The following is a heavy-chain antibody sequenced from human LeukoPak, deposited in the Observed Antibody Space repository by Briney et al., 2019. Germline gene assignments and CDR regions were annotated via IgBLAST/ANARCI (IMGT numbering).Heavy chain of an antibody. CDR3: ARESSRDGWPFDY. J-gene: IGHJ4*02. D-gene: IGHD5-24*01. CDR2: IYSDGST. Sequence: GGSLRLSCAASGFTFSSSYMNWVRQAPGKGLEWVSVIYSDGSTYYADSVKGRFTISRDISKNALYLQMNTLGAEDTAIYYCARESSRDGWPFDYGGQGALVTVSS. CDR1: GFTFSSSY. V-gene: IGHV3-53*01.